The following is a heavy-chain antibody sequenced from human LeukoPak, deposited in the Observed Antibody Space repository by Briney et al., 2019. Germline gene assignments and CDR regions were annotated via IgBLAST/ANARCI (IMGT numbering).Heavy chain of an antibody. D-gene: IGHD5-24*01. V-gene: IGHV3-53*01. CDR2: IYSGGST. CDR1: GFTVSSNY. CDR3: ARAEKATIFDS. J-gene: IGHJ4*02. Sequence: GGSLRLSCAASGFTVSSNYMSWVRQAPGKGLEWVSVIYSGGSTYYADSVKGRFTISRDNSKNTLYLQMNSLRAEDTAVYYCARAEKATIFDSWGQGTLVTVSS.